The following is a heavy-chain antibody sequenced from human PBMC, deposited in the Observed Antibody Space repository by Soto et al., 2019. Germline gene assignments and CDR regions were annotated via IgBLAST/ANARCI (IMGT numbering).Heavy chain of an antibody. CDR1: GFTFSDYY. CDR2: ISSSGSTI. CDR3: ASGDDYGSGDIYYGMDV. Sequence: GGSLRLSCAASGFTFSDYYMSWIRQAPGKGLEWVSYISSSGSTIYYADSVKGRFTISRDNAKNSLYLQMNSLRAEDTAVYYCASGDDYGSGDIYYGMDVWGQGTTVTVSS. V-gene: IGHV3-11*01. D-gene: IGHD3-10*01. J-gene: IGHJ6*02.